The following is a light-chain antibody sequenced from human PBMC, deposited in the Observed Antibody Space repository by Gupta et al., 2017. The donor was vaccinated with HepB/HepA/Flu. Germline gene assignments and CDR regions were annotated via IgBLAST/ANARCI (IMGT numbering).Light chain of an antibody. CDR2: GAS. CDR3: QHYDYSIPLS. V-gene: IGKV3-20*01. Sequence: EIVLTQSPGTLSLSPGERATLSCRASQSFTRGYLAWYQQKPGQAPRLLIYGASSRAAGIPDRFSGSESGTDFTLTINRLEPEDFAVYCCQHYDYSIPLSFGGGTKVEMK. CDR1: QSFTRGY. J-gene: IGKJ4*01.